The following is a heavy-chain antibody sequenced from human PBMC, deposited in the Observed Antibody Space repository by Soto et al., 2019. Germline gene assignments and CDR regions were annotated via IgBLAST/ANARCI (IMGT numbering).Heavy chain of an antibody. Sequence: SETLSLTCTVSGGSISSGDYYWSWIRQPPGKGLEWIGYIYYSGSTYYNPSLKSRVTISVDTSKNQFSLKLSSVTAADTAVYYCARWLGYGPXFDYWGQGTLVTVSS. J-gene: IGHJ4*02. D-gene: IGHD5-12*01. CDR3: ARWLGYGPXFDY. CDR2: IYYSGST. CDR1: GGSISSGDYY. V-gene: IGHV4-30-4*01.